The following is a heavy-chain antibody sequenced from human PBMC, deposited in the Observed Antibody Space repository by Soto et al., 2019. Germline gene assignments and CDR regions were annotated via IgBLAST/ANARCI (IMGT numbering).Heavy chain of an antibody. CDR2: ISYDGSNK. Sequence: GGSLRLSCAASGFTFSSYGMHWVRQAPGKGLEWVAVISYDGSNKYYADSVKGRFTISRDNSKNTLYLQMNSLSAEDTAVYYCAKDNYGDYVDYWGQGTLVTVSS. D-gene: IGHD4-17*01. V-gene: IGHV3-30*18. CDR3: AKDNYGDYVDY. CDR1: GFTFSSYG. J-gene: IGHJ4*02.